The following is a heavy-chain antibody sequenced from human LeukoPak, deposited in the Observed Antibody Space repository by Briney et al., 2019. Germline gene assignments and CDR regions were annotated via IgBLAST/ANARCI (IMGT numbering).Heavy chain of an antibody. CDR1: GYTFTSYG. D-gene: IGHD3-16*01. CDR2: MNPNSGNT. J-gene: IGHJ4*02. V-gene: IGHV1-8*02. CDR3: ARRMSKPGITDY. Sequence: ASVKVSCKASGYTFTSYGINWVRQATGQGLEWMGWMNPNSGNTGYAEKFQGRVTMTRNTSISTAYMELSSLRSEDTAVYYCARRMSKPGITDYWGQGTLVTVSS.